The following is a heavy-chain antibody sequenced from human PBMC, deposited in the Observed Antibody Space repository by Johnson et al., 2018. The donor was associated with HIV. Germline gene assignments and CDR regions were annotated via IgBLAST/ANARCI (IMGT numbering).Heavy chain of an antibody. Sequence: QVQLVESGGGVVQPGRSLRLSCAASGFTFSSYAMHWVRQAPGKGLEWVAVIPYDGSNKYYADSVKGRIPISRDSSKDTLYVQMNSLRGEDKAVYYCARDPDPFREYHGDAFDIWGQGTVVTVSS. V-gene: IGHV3-30*04. J-gene: IGHJ3*02. D-gene: IGHD3-10*01. CDR2: IPYDGSNK. CDR3: ARDPDPFREYHGDAFDI. CDR1: GFTFSSYA.